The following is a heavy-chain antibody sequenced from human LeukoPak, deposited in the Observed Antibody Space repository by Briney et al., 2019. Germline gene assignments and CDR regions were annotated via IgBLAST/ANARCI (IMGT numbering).Heavy chain of an antibody. CDR1: GFTFSTYT. D-gene: IGHD3-3*01. Sequence: PGGSLRLSCAASGFTFSTYTMSWVRQAPGKGLEWVSAIYGSGGGTFYADSVKGRFIICRDNSKNTLYLEMSSLRAEDTAVYFCAKDERPNDFWNFDCWGQGTLVTVSS. J-gene: IGHJ4*02. CDR2: IYGSGGGT. V-gene: IGHV3-23*01. CDR3: AKDERPNDFWNFDC.